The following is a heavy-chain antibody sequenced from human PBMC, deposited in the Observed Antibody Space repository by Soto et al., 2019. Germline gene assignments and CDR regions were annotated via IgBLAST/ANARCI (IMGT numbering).Heavy chain of an antibody. CDR2: VDSDGSDK. CDR3: ARGGLDHAFDI. J-gene: IGHJ3*02. Sequence: EVQLVESGGGLVQPGGSLRLSCGASEFSFSRYWMHWVRQAPGKGLVWVSRVDSDGSDKIYADSVNGRFTISRDNAKNTLYPQLNGLRAEDTAVYYCARGGLDHAFDIWGQGTIVTVSS. D-gene: IGHD3-16*01. V-gene: IGHV3-74*01. CDR1: EFSFSRYW.